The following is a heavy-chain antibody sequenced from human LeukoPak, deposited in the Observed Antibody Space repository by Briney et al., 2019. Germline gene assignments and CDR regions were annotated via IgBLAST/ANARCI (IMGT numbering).Heavy chain of an antibody. D-gene: IGHD5-12*01. CDR3: AKGGGYESAGDY. CDR2: ISYGGSNK. Sequence: PGGSLRLSCAASGFTLSSYGMHWVRQAPGKGLEWVAVISYGGSNKYYADSVKGRFTISRDNSKNTLYLQMNSLRAEDTAVYYCAKGGGYESAGDYWGQGTLVTVSS. J-gene: IGHJ4*02. CDR1: GFTLSSYG. V-gene: IGHV3-30*18.